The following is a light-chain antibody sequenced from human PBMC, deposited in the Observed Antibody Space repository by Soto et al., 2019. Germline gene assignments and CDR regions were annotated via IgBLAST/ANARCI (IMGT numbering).Light chain of an antibody. Sequence: QSVLTQPASVSGSPGQSITISCTGTSSDVGGYNYVSWYQQHPGKAPKLMIYDVSNRHSGVSNRFSGSKSGNTASLTISGLQAEDEADYYCSSYTSSSTPVVFGGGTKLTVL. CDR1: SSDVGGYNY. V-gene: IGLV2-14*01. J-gene: IGLJ2*01. CDR2: DVS. CDR3: SSYTSSSTPVV.